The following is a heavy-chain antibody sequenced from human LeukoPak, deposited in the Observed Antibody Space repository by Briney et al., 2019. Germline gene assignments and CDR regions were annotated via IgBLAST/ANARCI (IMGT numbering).Heavy chain of an antibody. D-gene: IGHD3-10*01. V-gene: IGHV1-69*13. Sequence: SVKVSCKASGGTFSSYAISWVRQAPGQGLEWMGGIIPIFGTANYAQKFQGRVTITADESTSTAYMELSSLRSEDTAVYYCARERFGELEGPPYYYYGMDVWGQGTTVTVSS. CDR1: GGTFSSYA. CDR2: IIPIFGTA. CDR3: ARERFGELEGPPYYYYGMDV. J-gene: IGHJ6*02.